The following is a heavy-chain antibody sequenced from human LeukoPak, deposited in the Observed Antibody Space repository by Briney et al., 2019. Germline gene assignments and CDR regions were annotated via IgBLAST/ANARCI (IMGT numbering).Heavy chain of an antibody. V-gene: IGHV3-23*01. Sequence: GGSLRLSCVASGFTFSSTTMGWVRQAPGRGLEWVSSITAIDGRTYYADSVWGRFTISRDNSKNTVYLQLNSLRAGDTAIYYCTKDRRGPAAGTWYFDSWGQGTLVTVSS. CDR2: ITAIDGRT. CDR1: GFTFSSTT. J-gene: IGHJ4*02. D-gene: IGHD6-13*01. CDR3: TKDRRGPAAGTWYFDS.